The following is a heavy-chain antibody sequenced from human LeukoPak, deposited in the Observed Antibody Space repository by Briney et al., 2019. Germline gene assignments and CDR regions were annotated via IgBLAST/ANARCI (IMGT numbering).Heavy chain of an antibody. CDR2: ISYDGSNK. Sequence: PGRSLRLSCAASGFTFSSYGMHWVRQAPGKGLEWVAVISYDGSNKYYADSVKGRFTISRDNSKNTLYLQMNSLRAEDTAVYYCARGGELWLRSPLDYWGQGTLVTVSS. CDR3: ARGGELWLRSPLDY. D-gene: IGHD5-18*01. V-gene: IGHV3-30*03. CDR1: GFTFSSYG. J-gene: IGHJ4*02.